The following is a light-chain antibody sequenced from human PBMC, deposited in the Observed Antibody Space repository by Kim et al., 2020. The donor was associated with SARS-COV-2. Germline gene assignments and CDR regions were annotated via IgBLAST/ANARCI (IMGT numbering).Light chain of an antibody. J-gene: IGLJ2*01. V-gene: IGLV2-18*02. CDR1: YNR. CDR2: EVS. CDR3: SSYTSSNTVV. Sequence: YNRVSWYQQPPGTAPKVMIYEVSNRPSGVPDRFSGSKSGNTPSLTISGLQAEDEADYYGSSYTSSNTVVFGGGTQLTVL.